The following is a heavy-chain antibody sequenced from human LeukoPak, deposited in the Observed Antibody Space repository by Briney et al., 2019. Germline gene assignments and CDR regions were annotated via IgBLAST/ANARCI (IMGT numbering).Heavy chain of an antibody. D-gene: IGHD6-19*01. CDR3: ARAVSGRFDY. Sequence: SSETLSLTCTVSGGSMSPYHWGWIRQPPGKGLEWTGYIYYSGSTNYNPSLKSRVTISVDTSKNQFSLKLSSVTAADTAIYYCARAVSGRFDYWGQGTLVTVSS. CDR1: GGSMSPYH. J-gene: IGHJ4*02. V-gene: IGHV4-59*08. CDR2: IYYSGST.